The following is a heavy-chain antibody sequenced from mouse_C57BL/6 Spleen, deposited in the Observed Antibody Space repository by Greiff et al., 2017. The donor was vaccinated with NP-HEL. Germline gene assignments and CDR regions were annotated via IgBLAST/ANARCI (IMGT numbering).Heavy chain of an antibody. CDR2: INPNNGGT. CDR3: ARLGYGNYVFDY. V-gene: IGHV1-18*01. CDR1: GYTFTDYN. Sequence: VQLKESGPELVKPGASVKIPCKASGYTFTDYNMDWVKQSHGKSLEWIGDINPNNGGTIYNQKFKGKATLTVDKSSSTAYMELRSLTSEDTAVYYCARLGYGNYVFDYWGQGTTLTVSS. J-gene: IGHJ2*01. D-gene: IGHD2-10*02.